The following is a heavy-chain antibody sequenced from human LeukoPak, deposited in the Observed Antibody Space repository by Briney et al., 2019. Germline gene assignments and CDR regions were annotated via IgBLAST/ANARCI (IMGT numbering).Heavy chain of an antibody. Sequence: GGSLRLSCAASGFTFSTYNMNWVRQAPGKGLEWVSSISGSSFYIYYAESVKGRFTVSRDNAKNSLYLQMNSLRAEDTAVYYCARGSTVDYWGQGTLVTVSS. V-gene: IGHV3-21*01. CDR3: ARGSTVDY. CDR2: ISGSSFYI. J-gene: IGHJ4*02. CDR1: GFTFSTYN.